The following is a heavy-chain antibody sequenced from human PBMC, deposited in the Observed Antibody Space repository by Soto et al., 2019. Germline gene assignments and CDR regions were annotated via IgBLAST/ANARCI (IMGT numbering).Heavy chain of an antibody. D-gene: IGHD2-2*01. J-gene: IGHJ6*03. CDR3: ARQAGIVVVPAASTHYYMDV. CDR1: GGSISSSSYY. V-gene: IGHV4-39*01. Sequence: SETLSLTCTVSGGSISSSSYYWGWIRQPPGKGLEWIGSIYYSGSTYYNPSLKSRVTISVDTSKNQFSLKLSSVTAADTAVYYFARQAGIVVVPAASTHYYMDVWGKGTTVTVSS. CDR2: IYYSGST.